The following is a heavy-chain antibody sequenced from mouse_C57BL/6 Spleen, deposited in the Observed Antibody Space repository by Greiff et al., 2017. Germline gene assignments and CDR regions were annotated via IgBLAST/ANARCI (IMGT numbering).Heavy chain of an antibody. CDR2: INPSNGGT. Sequence: VQLQQPGTELVKPGASVKLSCKASGYTFTSYWMHWVKQRPGQGLEWIGNINPSNGGTNYNEKFKSKATLTVDKSSSTAYMQLSSLTSEDSAVYFCARSDDYDGGYFDYWGQGTTLTVSS. J-gene: IGHJ2*01. CDR3: ARSDDYDGGYFDY. D-gene: IGHD2-4*01. V-gene: IGHV1-53*01. CDR1: GYTFTSYW.